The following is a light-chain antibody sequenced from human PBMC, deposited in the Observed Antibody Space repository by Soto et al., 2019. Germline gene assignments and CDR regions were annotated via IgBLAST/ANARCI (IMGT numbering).Light chain of an antibody. CDR1: QSVSSS. J-gene: IGKJ1*01. V-gene: IGKV3-15*01. CDR2: GAS. Sequence: EIVMTQSPATLSVSPGERATVSCRASQSVSSSLSWYQQKPGQAPRLLIYGASTRATGIPARFSGSGSGTEFTLTISSLQSEDFAVYYCQQYNNWPRTFGQGTKVDIK. CDR3: QQYNNWPRT.